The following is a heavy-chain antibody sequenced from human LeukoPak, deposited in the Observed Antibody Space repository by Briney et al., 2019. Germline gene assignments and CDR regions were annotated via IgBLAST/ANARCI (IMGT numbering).Heavy chain of an antibody. CDR1: GCTFSSYA. Sequence: PGGSLRLSCAASGCTFSSYAMSWVRQAPGKGLEWVSAISGSGGSTYYADSVKGRFTISRDNSKNTLYLQMNSLRAEDTAVYYCAKSAAGSYDSSGYDYYFDYWGQGTLVTVSS. CDR2: ISGSGGST. CDR3: AKSAAGSYDSSGYDYYFDY. D-gene: IGHD3-22*01. J-gene: IGHJ4*02. V-gene: IGHV3-23*01.